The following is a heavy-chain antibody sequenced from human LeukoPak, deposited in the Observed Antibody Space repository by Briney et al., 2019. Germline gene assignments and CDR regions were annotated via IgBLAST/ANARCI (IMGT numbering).Heavy chain of an antibody. CDR3: ATRITMVRGVTGPIFDY. D-gene: IGHD3-10*01. CDR1: GFTFGSYT. J-gene: IGHJ4*02. V-gene: IGHV3-23*01. CDR2: ISGSGGST. Sequence: GGSLGLSCAASGFTFGSYTMSWVRQAPGKGLEWVSAISGSGGSTYYADSVKGRFTISRDNSKNTLYLQMNSLRAEDTAIYYCATRITMVRGVTGPIFDYWGQGALVTVSS.